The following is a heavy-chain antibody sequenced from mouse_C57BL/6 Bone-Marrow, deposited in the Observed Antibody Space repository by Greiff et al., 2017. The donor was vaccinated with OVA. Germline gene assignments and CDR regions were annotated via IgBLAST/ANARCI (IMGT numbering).Heavy chain of an antibody. CDR1: GFTFSSYA. D-gene: IGHD2-12*01. V-gene: IGHV5-4*01. J-gene: IGHJ2*01. Sequence: EVQRVESGGGLVKPGGSLKLSCAASGFTFSSYAMSWVRQTPEKRLEWVATISDGGSYTYYPDNVKGRFTISRDNAKNNRYLQMSHLRSEDTAMYYCAREPTIASGEFAYWGQGTTLTVSS. CDR2: ISDGGSYT. CDR3: AREPTIASGEFAY.